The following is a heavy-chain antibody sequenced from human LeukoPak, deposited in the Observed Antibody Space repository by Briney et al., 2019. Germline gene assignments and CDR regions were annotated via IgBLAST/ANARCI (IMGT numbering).Heavy chain of an antibody. CDR2: IKQDGGEK. J-gene: IGHJ6*02. D-gene: IGHD4-11*01. V-gene: IGHV3-7*01. Sequence: GGSLRLSCAASGFTFSSYWMSWVRQAPGKGLEWVADIKQDGGEKYYVDSAKGRFTISRDNAKNPLYLQMNSLRDEDTAVYYCARATTLQGMDVWGQGTTVTVSS. CDR3: ARATTLQGMDV. CDR1: GFTFSSYW.